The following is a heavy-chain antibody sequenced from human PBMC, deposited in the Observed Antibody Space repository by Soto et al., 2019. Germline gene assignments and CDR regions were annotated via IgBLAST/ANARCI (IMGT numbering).Heavy chain of an antibody. V-gene: IGHV1-8*01. CDR3: ARLVQHGKDGDYVEGGWFDP. CDR1: GYTFTSYD. J-gene: IGHJ5*02. CDR2: MNPNSGNT. D-gene: IGHD4-17*01. Sequence: QVQLVQSGAEVKKPGASVKVSRKASGYTFTSYDINWVRQATGQGLEWMGWMNPNSGNTGYAQKFQGRVTMTRNTSISTAYMELSSLRSEDTAVYYCARLVQHGKDGDYVEGGWFDPWGQGTLVTVSS.